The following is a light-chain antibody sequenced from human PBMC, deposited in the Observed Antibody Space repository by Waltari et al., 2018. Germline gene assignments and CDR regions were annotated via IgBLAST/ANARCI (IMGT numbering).Light chain of an antibody. Sequence: DSQMTQSPSSLSASVGDSVTITCRASQSISSYLNWYQQKPGKAPKLLIYAASSLQSGVPSRFSGSGSGTDFTLTISSLQPEDFATYYCQQSYSTPPTFGGGTKVEIK. CDR2: AAS. V-gene: IGKV1-39*01. CDR1: QSISSY. CDR3: QQSYSTPPT. J-gene: IGKJ4*01.